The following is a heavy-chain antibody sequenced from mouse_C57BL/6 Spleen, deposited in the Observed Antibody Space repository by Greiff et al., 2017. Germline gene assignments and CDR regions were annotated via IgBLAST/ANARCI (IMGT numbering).Heavy chain of an antibody. D-gene: IGHD2-1*01. CDR2: IHPNSGST. CDR1: GYTFTSYW. CDR3: AKEGNLAWFAY. J-gene: IGHJ3*01. V-gene: IGHV1-64*01. Sequence: QVQLQQPGAELVKPGASVKLSCKASGYTFTSYWMHWVKQRPGQGLEWIGMIHPNSGSTNYNEKFKSKATLTVDKSSNTAYMQLSSLTSEDSAVYYCAKEGNLAWFAYWGQGTLVTVSA.